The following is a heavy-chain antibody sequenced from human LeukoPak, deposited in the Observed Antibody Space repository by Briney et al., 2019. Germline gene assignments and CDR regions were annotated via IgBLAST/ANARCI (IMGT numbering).Heavy chain of an antibody. V-gene: IGHV4-4*07. J-gene: IGHJ5*02. CDR2: IYASGST. Sequence: SAALSLTFTVSGGAISSYYGSWIRRPAGKGLEWIGRIYASGSTNYNPSLKSRVTMSVDTSKNQFSLKLSSVPAADTAVYYCARDLHGSGTWDWFDPWGQGTLVTVSS. CDR1: GGAISSYY. D-gene: IGHD3-10*01. CDR3: ARDLHGSGTWDWFDP.